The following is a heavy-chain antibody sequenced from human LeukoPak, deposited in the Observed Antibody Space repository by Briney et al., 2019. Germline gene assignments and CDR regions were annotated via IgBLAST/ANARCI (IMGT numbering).Heavy chain of an antibody. CDR3: ARDRTAEAGNDYYMGV. CDR2: ITWDGGTT. Sequence: GGSLRLSCAASGFTFDDYTMHWVRHPPGKGLEWISLITWDGGTTYYADSVRGRFTISRDNSKNSLFLRMNSPRPEDTALYYCARDRTAEAGNDYYMGVWGNGTTVIVSS. D-gene: IGHD6-13*01. CDR1: GFTFDDYT. J-gene: IGHJ6*03. V-gene: IGHV3-43*01.